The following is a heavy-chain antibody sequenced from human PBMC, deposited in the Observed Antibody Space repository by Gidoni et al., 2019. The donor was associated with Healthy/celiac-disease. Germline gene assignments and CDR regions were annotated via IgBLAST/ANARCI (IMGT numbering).Heavy chain of an antibody. Sequence: EVQLVESGGGLVQPGGSLRLSCAAAGFTFSSYSMNWVRQAPGKGLEWVSYISSSSSTIYYADSVKGRFTISRDNAKNSLYLQMNSLGDEDTAVYYCARSQDSSGVDYWGQGTMVTVSS. CDR3: ARSQDSSGVDY. CDR2: ISSSSSTI. D-gene: IGHD3-22*01. CDR1: GFTFSSYS. V-gene: IGHV3-48*02. J-gene: IGHJ4*02.